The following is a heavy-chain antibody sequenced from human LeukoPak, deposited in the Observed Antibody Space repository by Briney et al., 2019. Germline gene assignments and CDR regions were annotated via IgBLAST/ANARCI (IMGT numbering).Heavy chain of an antibody. V-gene: IGHV5-51*01. D-gene: IGHD3/OR15-3a*01. Sequence: PWESLKTSWKASGNSFTSYWFAWVRQMPGKGLEGMGTIYCDDSDTRYSPSFQGQVTISADKSISIAYLQWSSLKATDSAMYYCASGLSLVRHFDYWGQEALVTVSS. J-gene: IGHJ4*02. CDR3: ASGLSLVRHFDY. CDR2: IYCDDSDT. CDR1: GNSFTSYW.